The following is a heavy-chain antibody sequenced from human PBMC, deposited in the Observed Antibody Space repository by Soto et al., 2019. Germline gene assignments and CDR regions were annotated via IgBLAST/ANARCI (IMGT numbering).Heavy chain of an antibody. CDR2: IYNSGST. V-gene: IGHV4-61*08. J-gene: IGHJ4*02. CDR3: ARGEGGLHDYFDS. Sequence: QVQLQEAGPGLVKPADTLSLSCTVSGDSVDVGGYFWSWIRQSPGGVLEWIGFIYNSGSTNSNPSLMSRITMSMDTSKNAFSLSLNSVTAAYWAVYYCARGEGGLHDYFDSWGQGTPVTVSS. D-gene: IGHD3-16*01. CDR1: GDSVDVGGYF.